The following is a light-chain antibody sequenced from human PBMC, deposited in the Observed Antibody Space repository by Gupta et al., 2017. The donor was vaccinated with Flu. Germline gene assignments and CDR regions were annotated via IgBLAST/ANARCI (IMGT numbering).Light chain of an antibody. Sequence: QSLLTQPPSASGTPGQRVTLSCSGSSPNVGSNAVNWFQQFPGTAPKLFIYRNNQRPSGVPERFSGSKSGTSASLTITELQSGDEADYYCTSWDDSLKIYVFGTGTRVIVL. V-gene: IGLV1-44*01. CDR3: TSWDDSLKIYV. CDR2: RNN. CDR1: SPNVGSNA. J-gene: IGLJ1*01.